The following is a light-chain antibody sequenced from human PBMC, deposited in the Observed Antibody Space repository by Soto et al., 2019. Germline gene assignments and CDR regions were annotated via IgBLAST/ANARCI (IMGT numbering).Light chain of an antibody. CDR3: QQLKSLPHS. CDR2: AAS. CDR1: QGISSS. Sequence: IQLTQSPSSLSASGGDRVTITCRASQGISSSLAWYQQQPGKAPKLLLYAASTLQSGVPSRFSGSASGTDFTLTISRLQPEDFATHSCQQLKSLPHSYGGGTTVEIK. V-gene: IGKV1-9*01. J-gene: IGKJ4*01.